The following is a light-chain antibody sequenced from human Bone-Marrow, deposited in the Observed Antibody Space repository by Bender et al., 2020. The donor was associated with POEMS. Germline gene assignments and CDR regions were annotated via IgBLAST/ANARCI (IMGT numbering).Light chain of an antibody. CDR3: CSYGGEIWV. CDR2: DAS. J-gene: IGLJ3*02. V-gene: IGLV2-14*03. CDR1: TSDIGGYNF. Sequence: SALTQPASVSGSPGQSITISCTGTTSDIGGYNFVSWYQQHPGKAPKLLIYDASVRPSGISDRFSGFKSGNTASLTISGLQVEDEADYYCCSYGGEIWVFGGGTKLSVL.